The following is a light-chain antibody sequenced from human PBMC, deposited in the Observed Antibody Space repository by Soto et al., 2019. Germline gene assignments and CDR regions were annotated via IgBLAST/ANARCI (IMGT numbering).Light chain of an antibody. CDR2: AAS. CDR3: RQSYSTTWT. V-gene: IGKV1-39*01. J-gene: IGKJ1*01. CDR1: QGISTY. Sequence: IQMTHSPSSLSASVLYRVSITFLASQGISTYLNWYQQKPGKAPKLLIYAASSLQSGVPSRFSGSGSETDFTLTISSLQPEDFATYSCRQSYSTTWTFGQGTKVDIK.